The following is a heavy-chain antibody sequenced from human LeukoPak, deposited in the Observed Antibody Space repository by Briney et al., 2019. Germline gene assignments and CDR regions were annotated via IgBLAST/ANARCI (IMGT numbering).Heavy chain of an antibody. CDR1: GYTFTGYY. CDR2: INPNSGGT. D-gene: IGHD6-13*01. J-gene: IGHJ1*01. CDR3: TRGGTIAGSGDYFQL. V-gene: IGHV1-2*02. Sequence: ASVKVSFKASGYTFTGYYMHWVRQAPGQGLEWMGWINPNSGGTNYAQKFQGRVIMTRDTSISTAYMELSRLRSDDTAVYYCTRGGTIAGSGDYFQLWGQGTLVTVSS.